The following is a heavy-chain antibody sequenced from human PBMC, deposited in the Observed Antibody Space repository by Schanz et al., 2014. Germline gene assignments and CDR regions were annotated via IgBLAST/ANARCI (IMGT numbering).Heavy chain of an antibody. Sequence: QVHLVQSGSELKKPGASVKVSCKASGYTLTAYSVHWVRQAPGQGLEWMGRVSPYSGDTNYAQMFQGRVTMTTDTSISTAYMELSRLTSDDTAVFFCARENTAVAGMPRVMDVWGQGTTVTVTS. D-gene: IGHD6-19*01. CDR1: GYTLTAYS. V-gene: IGHV1-2*06. CDR2: VSPYSGDT. J-gene: IGHJ6*02. CDR3: ARENTAVAGMPRVMDV.